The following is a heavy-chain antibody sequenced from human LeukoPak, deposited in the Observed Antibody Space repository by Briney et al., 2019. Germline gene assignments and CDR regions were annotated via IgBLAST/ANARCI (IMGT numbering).Heavy chain of an antibody. Sequence: GGSLRLSCAASGFTFSSNWMCWVRQDPGKGLEWVANINQDGSVKNYVDSVKGRFTISRDNAKNSLYLQMNSLRAGDTAVYYCVVTTRSYPFDYWGQGTLVTVSS. CDR2: INQDGSVK. D-gene: IGHD4-23*01. V-gene: IGHV3-7*01. CDR3: VVTTRSYPFDY. CDR1: GFTFSSNW. J-gene: IGHJ4*02.